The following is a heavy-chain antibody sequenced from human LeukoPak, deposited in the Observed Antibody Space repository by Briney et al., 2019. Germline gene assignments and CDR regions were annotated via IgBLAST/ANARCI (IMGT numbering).Heavy chain of an antibody. CDR1: GGSISSGGYS. CDR2: IYHSGST. J-gene: IGHJ5*02. D-gene: IGHD6-13*01. Sequence: PSETLSLTCAVSGGSISSGGYSWSWIRQPPGKGLEWIGYIYHSGSTYYNPSLKSRVTISVDRSKNQFSLKLSSVTAADTAVYYCAARVGAAAGTPWSWFDPWGQGTLVTVSS. CDR3: AARVGAAAGTPWSWFDP. V-gene: IGHV4-30-2*01.